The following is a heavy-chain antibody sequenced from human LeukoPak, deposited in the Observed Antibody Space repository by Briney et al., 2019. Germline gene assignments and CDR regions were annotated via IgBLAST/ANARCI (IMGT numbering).Heavy chain of an antibody. Sequence: GGSLRLSCAASGFTFSSYAMHWVRQAPGKGLEWVAFISYDGSNKYYADSVKGRFTIPRDNSKNTLYLQMNSLRAEDTAVYYCARVLLWFGESPFDYWGQGTLVTVSS. CDR3: ARVLLWFGESPFDY. J-gene: IGHJ4*02. V-gene: IGHV3-30-3*01. CDR1: GFTFSSYA. CDR2: ISYDGSNK. D-gene: IGHD3-10*01.